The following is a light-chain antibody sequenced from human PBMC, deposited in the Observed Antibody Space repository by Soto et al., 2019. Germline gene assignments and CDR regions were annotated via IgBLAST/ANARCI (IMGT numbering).Light chain of an antibody. V-gene: IGLV2-14*01. Sequence: QSVLTQPASVSGSPGQSITISCTGTSNDIGHYNSVSWYQQHPAKAPKLMISEVSNRPSGISNRFSGSKSGNTAFLTFSGLQAEDEADYYCASYTRTVTLVFGGGTKLTVL. CDR1: SNDIGHYNS. J-gene: IGLJ3*02. CDR3: ASYTRTVTLV. CDR2: EVS.